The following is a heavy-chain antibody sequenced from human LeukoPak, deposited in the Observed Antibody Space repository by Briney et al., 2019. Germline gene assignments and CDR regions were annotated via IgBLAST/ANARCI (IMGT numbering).Heavy chain of an antibody. CDR1: GGSFSGYY. Sequence: SETLALTCAVYGGSFSGYYWSWIRQSPGKGLEWIGEINHSGSANYNPSLKSRVTISVDTSKNQFSLKLSSVTAADTAVYYCARAPPRKYIATRRSWDNWFDPWGQGTLVTVSS. CDR3: ARAPPRKYIATRRSWDNWFDP. V-gene: IGHV4-34*01. J-gene: IGHJ5*02. D-gene: IGHD6-6*01. CDR2: INHSGSA.